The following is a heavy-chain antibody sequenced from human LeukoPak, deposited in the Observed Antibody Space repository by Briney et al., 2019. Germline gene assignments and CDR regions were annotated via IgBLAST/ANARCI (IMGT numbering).Heavy chain of an antibody. CDR1: GFTFSSYA. Sequence: GGSLRLSCAASGFTFSSYAMHWVRQAPGKGLEYVSAISSNGGSTYYANSVKGRFTISRDNSKNTLYLQMGSLRAEDMAVHYCARVRTDLYYYDSSGYSYYFDYWGQGTLVTVSS. J-gene: IGHJ4*02. V-gene: IGHV3-64*01. CDR3: ARVRTDLYYYDSSGYSYYFDY. CDR2: ISSNGGST. D-gene: IGHD3-22*01.